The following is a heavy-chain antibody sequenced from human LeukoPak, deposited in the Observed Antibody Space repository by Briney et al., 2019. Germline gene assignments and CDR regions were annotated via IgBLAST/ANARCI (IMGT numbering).Heavy chain of an antibody. CDR3: ARAKGLRIYYYYYYMDV. D-gene: IGHD5-18*01. CDR1: GFTFSNYW. Sequence: GGSLRLSCAASGFTFSNYWMHWVRQAPGKGLVWVSRINSDGSSTSYADSVKGRFTVSRDNAKNSLYLQMNSLRAEDTAVYFCARAKGLRIYYYYYYMDVWGKGTTVTISS. V-gene: IGHV3-74*01. CDR2: INSDGSST. J-gene: IGHJ6*03.